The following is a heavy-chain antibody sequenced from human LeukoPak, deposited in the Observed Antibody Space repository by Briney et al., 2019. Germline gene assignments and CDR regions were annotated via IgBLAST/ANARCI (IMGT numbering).Heavy chain of an antibody. J-gene: IGHJ5*02. CDR1: GYTFTSYG. CDR2: ISTYNVNT. CDR3: ARDLGYCTNGVCTRNWFDP. Sequence: ASVKVSCKASGYTFTSYGISWVRQAPGQGLEWMGWISTYNVNTNYAQKFQGRVTMTTDTSTSTAYMELRSLRSDDTAVYYCARDLGYCTNGVCTRNWFDPWGQGTLVTVSS. D-gene: IGHD2-8*01. V-gene: IGHV1-18*01.